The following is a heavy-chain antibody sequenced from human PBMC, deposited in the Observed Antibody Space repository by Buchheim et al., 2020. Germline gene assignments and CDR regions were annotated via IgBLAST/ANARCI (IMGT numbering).Heavy chain of an antibody. CDR2: IWYDGSNK. Sequence: QVQLVESGGGVVQPGRSLRLSCAASGFTFSSYGMHWVRQAPGKGLEWVAVIWYDGSNKYYADSVKGRFTISRDNSKNTLYLQMNSLRAEDTAVYYCARRSSGWFEYFQHWGQGTL. CDR3: ARRSSGWFEYFQH. D-gene: IGHD6-19*01. V-gene: IGHV3-33*01. J-gene: IGHJ1*01. CDR1: GFTFSSYG.